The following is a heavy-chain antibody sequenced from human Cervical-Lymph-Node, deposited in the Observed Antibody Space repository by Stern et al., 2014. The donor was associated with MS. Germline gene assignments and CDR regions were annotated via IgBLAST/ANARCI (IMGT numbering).Heavy chain of an antibody. CDR1: GGTLSSNT. J-gene: IGHJ4*02. CDR2: IIAIIGTT. Sequence: VQLVESGAEVRKPGSSVKVSCKVSGGTLSSNTIVWVRQAPGQGLQWMGGIIAIIGTTDYAQKFHDRVTITADKSTNTVYMEVTSLTSEDTAVYYCARVIGDGYDSLDDWGQGTLVTVSS. D-gene: IGHD5-24*01. V-gene: IGHV1-69*06. CDR3: ARVIGDGYDSLDD.